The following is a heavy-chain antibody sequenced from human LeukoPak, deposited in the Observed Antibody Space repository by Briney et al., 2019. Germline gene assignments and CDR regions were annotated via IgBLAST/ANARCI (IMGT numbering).Heavy chain of an antibody. CDR1: GGSFSSYY. CDR3: ARCWDY. V-gene: IGHV4-59*01. J-gene: IGHJ4*02. CDR2: INYSGSA. Sequence: PSETLSLTCTVSGGSFSSYYWTWIRQPPGKGRQWIGYINYSGSAKYNPSLKSRVSISVDTSKNQFSLRLTSVTAADTAVYYCARCWDYWGQGTLVTVSS.